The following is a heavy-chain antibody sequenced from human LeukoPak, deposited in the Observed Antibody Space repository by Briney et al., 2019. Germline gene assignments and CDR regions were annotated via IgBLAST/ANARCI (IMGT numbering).Heavy chain of an antibody. CDR3: AREWELLYYFDY. D-gene: IGHD1-26*01. J-gene: IGHJ4*02. V-gene: IGHV3-21*01. CDR2: ISSSSSYI. CDR1: GFTFSSYS. Sequence: KSGGSLRLSCAASGFTFSSYSMNWVRQAPGKGLEWVSSISSSSSYIYYADSVKGRFTISRDNAKNSLYLQMNSLRAEDTAVYYCAREWELLYYFDYWGQGTLVTVSS.